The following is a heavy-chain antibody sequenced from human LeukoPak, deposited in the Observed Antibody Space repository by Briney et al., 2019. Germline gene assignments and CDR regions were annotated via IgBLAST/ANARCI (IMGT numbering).Heavy chain of an antibody. CDR2: IRYDAITQ. D-gene: IGHD3-16*01. CDR3: AKDKLWGEDYFDY. CDR1: GFIFSNYG. Sequence: GGSLRLSCAASGFIFSNYGMHWVRQAPGKGLKWVAFIRYDAITQYYADPVKGRFTISRYNSKNTLYLQMNSLRAEDTAIYYCAKDKLWGEDYFDYWGQGTLVTVSS. V-gene: IGHV3-30*02. J-gene: IGHJ4*02.